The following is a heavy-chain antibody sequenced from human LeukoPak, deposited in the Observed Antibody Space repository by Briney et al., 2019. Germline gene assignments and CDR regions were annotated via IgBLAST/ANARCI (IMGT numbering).Heavy chain of an antibody. Sequence: VSVKVPCKASGYTFIRYYMHWVRQAPGQGLEGMGWINPNRCSTNYAHKFQDRVTITRDTSISTAYMELSRLRSDYTAVYYGAREPVGAAIGVLGYYYNGMDVWGQGTTVTVSS. V-gene: IGHV1-2*02. D-gene: IGHD1-26*01. CDR3: AREPVGAAIGVLGYYYNGMDV. CDR1: GYTFIRYY. J-gene: IGHJ6*02. CDR2: INPNRCST.